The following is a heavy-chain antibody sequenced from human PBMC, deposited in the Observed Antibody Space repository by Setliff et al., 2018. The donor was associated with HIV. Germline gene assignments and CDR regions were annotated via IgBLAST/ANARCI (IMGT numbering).Heavy chain of an antibody. CDR3: TRATRYCGGDCSSGGAYDI. J-gene: IGHJ3*02. Sequence: ASVKVSCKASGFTFNRFHIQWVRQAPGQGLEWMGWINVDSGGTNYVQKFQGRVTMTWDTSISTAYMDLSSLTSDDTAIYYCTRATRYCGGDCSSGGAYDIWGQGTVVTVSS. V-gene: IGHV1-2*02. CDR2: INVDSGGT. D-gene: IGHD2-21*02. CDR1: GFTFNRFH.